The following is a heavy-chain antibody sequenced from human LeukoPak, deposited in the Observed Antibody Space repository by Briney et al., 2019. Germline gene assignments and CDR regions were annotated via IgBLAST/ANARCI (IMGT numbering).Heavy chain of an antibody. Sequence: SETLSLTCTVSGGSISSYYWSWIRQPPGKGLEWIGEINHSGSTNYNPSLKSRVTISVDTSKNQFSLKLSSVTAADTAVYYCARKARIRKVLYSSGWYLDYWGQGTLVTVSS. J-gene: IGHJ4*02. CDR3: ARKARIRKVLYSSGWYLDY. CDR2: INHSGST. D-gene: IGHD6-19*01. CDR1: GGSISSYY. V-gene: IGHV4-34*01.